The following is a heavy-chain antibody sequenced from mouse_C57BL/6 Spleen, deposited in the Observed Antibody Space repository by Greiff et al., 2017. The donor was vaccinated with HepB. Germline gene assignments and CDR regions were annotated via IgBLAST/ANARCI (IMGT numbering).Heavy chain of an antibody. D-gene: IGHD1-1*01. V-gene: IGHV1-82*01. Sequence: VKLVESGPELVKPGASVKISCKASGYAFSSSWMNWVKQRPGKGLEWIGRIYPGDGDTNYNGKFKGKATLTADKSSSTAYMQLSSLTSEDSAVYFCARSFTTVVATGAMDYWGQGTSVTVSS. J-gene: IGHJ4*01. CDR1: GYAFSSSW. CDR3: ARSFTTVVATGAMDY. CDR2: IYPGDGDT.